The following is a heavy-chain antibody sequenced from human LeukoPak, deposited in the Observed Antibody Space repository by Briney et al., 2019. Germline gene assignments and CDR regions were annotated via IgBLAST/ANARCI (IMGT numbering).Heavy chain of an antibody. V-gene: IGHV3-23*01. D-gene: IGHD4-17*01. CDR2: ISGSGGST. CDR1: GFTFSSYA. CDR3: AKPSHIYGDYVVYVGAFDY. J-gene: IGHJ4*02. Sequence: GGSLRLSCAASGFTFSSYAMSWVRQAPGKGLEWVSAISGSGGSTYYADSVKGRFTISRDNSKNTLYLQMNSLRAEDTAVCYCAKPSHIYGDYVVYVGAFDYWGQGTLVTVSS.